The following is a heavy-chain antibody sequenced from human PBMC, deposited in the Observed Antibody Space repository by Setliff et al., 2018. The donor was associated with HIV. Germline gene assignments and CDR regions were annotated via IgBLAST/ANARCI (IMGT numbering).Heavy chain of an antibody. CDR3: ARVRERVTIFGVVRDFDS. Sequence: SVKVSCKASGGTFSRLAISWVRQAPGQGPEWMGGIIPVFGTPNYAQKLQGRVTMTTDTSTSTAYMELRSLRSDDTAVYYCARVRERVTIFGVVRDFDSWGQGTLVTVSS. CDR2: IIPVFGTP. J-gene: IGHJ4*02. D-gene: IGHD3-3*01. V-gene: IGHV1-69*05. CDR1: GGTFSRLA.